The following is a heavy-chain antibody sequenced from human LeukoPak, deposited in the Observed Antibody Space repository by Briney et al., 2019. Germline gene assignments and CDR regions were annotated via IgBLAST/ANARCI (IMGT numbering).Heavy chain of an antibody. V-gene: IGHV4-30-2*01. Sequence: TSETLSLTCTVSGGSISSGVYYWSWIRQPPGKGLEWIGYIYHSGSTYYNPSLKSRVTISVDRSKNQFSLRLSSVTAADTAVYYCGREDPDYGGNSGAFDYWGQGTLVTVSS. CDR1: GGSISSGVYY. J-gene: IGHJ4*02. CDR3: GREDPDYGGNSGAFDY. CDR2: IYHSGST. D-gene: IGHD4-23*01.